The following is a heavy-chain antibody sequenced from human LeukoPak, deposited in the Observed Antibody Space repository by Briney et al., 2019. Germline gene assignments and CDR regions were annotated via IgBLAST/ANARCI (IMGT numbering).Heavy chain of an antibody. CDR2: ISVSGASI. CDR1: GFPFINSE. Sequence: SGGSLRLSGAASGFPFINSEMNWVRQPPGKGLEWVSYISVSGASIYYADSVRGRFTISRDNAKNSLYLQMNSLTVEDTAIYYCVKDPNINWGQGTLVTVSS. CDR3: VKDPNIN. V-gene: IGHV3-48*03. J-gene: IGHJ4*02. D-gene: IGHD1-14*01.